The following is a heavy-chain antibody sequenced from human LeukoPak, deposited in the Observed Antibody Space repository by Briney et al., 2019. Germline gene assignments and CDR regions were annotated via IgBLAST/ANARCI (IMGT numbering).Heavy chain of an antibody. Sequence: SGTLSLSCTVSGGSISSGSYYWSWIRQPAGKGLEWIGRIYTSGSTNYNPSLKSRVTISVDTSKNQFSLKLSSVTAADTAVYYCARSSGYYLYYFDYWGQGTLVTVSS. CDR2: IYTSGST. CDR1: GGSISSGSYY. D-gene: IGHD3-22*01. CDR3: ARSSGYYLYYFDY. J-gene: IGHJ4*02. V-gene: IGHV4-61*02.